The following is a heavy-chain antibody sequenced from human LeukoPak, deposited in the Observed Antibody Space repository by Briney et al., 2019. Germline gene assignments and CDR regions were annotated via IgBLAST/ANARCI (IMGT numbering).Heavy chain of an antibody. CDR3: ARDPKYGDLDY. D-gene: IGHD4-17*01. J-gene: IGHJ4*02. Sequence: GGSLRLSCEAFGVAVSGYWMNWVRQAPGKGLVWVARINSDGSSTSHADSVKGRFTISRDNAKNTLYLQMNSLRVDDTAVYYCARDPKYGDLDYWGLGTLVTVSS. V-gene: IGHV3-74*01. CDR2: INSDGSST. CDR1: GVAVSGYW.